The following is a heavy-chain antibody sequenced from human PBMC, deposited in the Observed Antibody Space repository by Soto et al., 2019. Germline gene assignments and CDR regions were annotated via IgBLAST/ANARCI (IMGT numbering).Heavy chain of an antibody. D-gene: IGHD3-10*01. CDR3: AILYYVSGRQLMAV. J-gene: IGHJ6*02. CDR1: GGSIRSYY. CDR2: IYSNGNT. Sequence: PSETLSLTCAVSGGSIRSYYWAWVRQSPGKGLEWIGYIYSNGNTKYNPSLKSRVTISVDTPKNQFSLKVGSVNAADTAVYYCAILYYVSGRQLMAVWGQGTTV. V-gene: IGHV4-59*01.